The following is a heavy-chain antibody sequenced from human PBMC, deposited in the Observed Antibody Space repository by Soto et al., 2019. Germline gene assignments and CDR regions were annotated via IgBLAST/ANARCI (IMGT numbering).Heavy chain of an antibody. V-gene: IGHV3-33*01. CDR2: IWYDGSNK. D-gene: IGHD2-15*01. CDR1: GFTFSSYG. J-gene: IGHJ5*02. CDR3: ARSPYCSGGSCYSDWFDP. Sequence: GGSLRLSCAASGFTFSSYGMHWVRQAPGKGLEWVAVIWYDGSNKYYADYVKGRFTISRDNSKNTLYLQMNSLRAEDTAVYYGARSPYCSGGSCYSDWFDPWGQGTLVTVSS.